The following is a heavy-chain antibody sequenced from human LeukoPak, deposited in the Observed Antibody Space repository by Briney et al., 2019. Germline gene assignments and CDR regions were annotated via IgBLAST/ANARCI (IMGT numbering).Heavy chain of an antibody. CDR3: AREGFDP. CDR1: GFTFSNYG. CDR2: IWYDGSKT. V-gene: IGHV3-33*01. J-gene: IGHJ5*02. Sequence: GGSLRLSCAASGFTFSNYGMHWVRQAPGKGLEWVAVIWYDGSKTYYADSVKGQFTISRDDSKNTLYLQMNSLRVEDTAVYYCAREGFDPWGQGTLVTVSS.